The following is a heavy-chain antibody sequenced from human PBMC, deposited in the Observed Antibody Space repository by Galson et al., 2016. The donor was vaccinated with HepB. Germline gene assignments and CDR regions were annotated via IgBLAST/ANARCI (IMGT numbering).Heavy chain of an antibody. J-gene: IGHJ6*02. D-gene: IGHD3-3*01. CDR3: AKDLHPEGARSSSDFWRGNARRQSAGGYDMDV. CDR1: GFSIYV. Sequence: SLRLSCAASGFSIYVMSWVRQAPGKGLEWVATFSGSDGSTFYGDSVKGRFTIARDSSKARLFLQMNSLRVEDTAVYYCAKDLHPEGARSSSDFWRGNARRQSAGGYDMDVWGQGTTVTVSS. CDR2: FSGSDGST. V-gene: IGHV3-23*01.